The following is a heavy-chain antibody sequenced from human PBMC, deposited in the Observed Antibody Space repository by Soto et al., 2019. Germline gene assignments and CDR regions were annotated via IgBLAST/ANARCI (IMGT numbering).Heavy chain of an antibody. D-gene: IGHD6-13*01. CDR3: AINMQMTAPDPFSGFDP. CDR1: GYSFTSFW. CDR2: INPVDSDT. V-gene: IGHV5-51*01. J-gene: IGHJ5*02. Sequence: ESLKISCQGFGYSFTSFWIGWVRQMPGKGLEWMGIINPVDSDTRYSPSFQGQVTISADKSISTAYLQWSSLKASDTAMYYCAINMQMTAPDPFSGFDPWGQGTLVTVSS.